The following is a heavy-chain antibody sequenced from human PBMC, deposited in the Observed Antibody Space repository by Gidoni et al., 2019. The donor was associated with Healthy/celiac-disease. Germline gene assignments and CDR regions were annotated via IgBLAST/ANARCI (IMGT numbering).Heavy chain of an antibody. V-gene: IGHV4-31*03. D-gene: IGHD3-10*01. Sequence: QVQLQESGPGLVKPSQTLSLPCTVSGGSISSGGSYRSWIRQHPGKGLEWIGYIYYSGSTYYNPSLKSRVTISVDTSKNQFSLKLSSVTAADTAVYYCARFGSGSGSYSDYYYGMDVWGQGTTVTVSS. CDR3: ARFGSGSGSYSDYYYGMDV. J-gene: IGHJ6*02. CDR2: IYYSGST. CDR1: GGSISSGGSY.